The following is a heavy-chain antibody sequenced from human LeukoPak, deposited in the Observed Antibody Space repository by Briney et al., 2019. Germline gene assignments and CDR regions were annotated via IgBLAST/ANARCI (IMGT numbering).Heavy chain of an antibody. Sequence: GGSLRLSCAASGFTFSSYAMSWVRQALGKGLEWVSAISGSGGSTYYADSVKGRFTISRDNSKNTLYLQMNSLRAEDTAVYYCAKQSDFHPRGQTDYWGQGTLVTVSS. CDR1: GFTFSSYA. J-gene: IGHJ4*02. CDR2: ISGSGGST. V-gene: IGHV3-23*01. CDR3: AKQSDFHPRGQTDY.